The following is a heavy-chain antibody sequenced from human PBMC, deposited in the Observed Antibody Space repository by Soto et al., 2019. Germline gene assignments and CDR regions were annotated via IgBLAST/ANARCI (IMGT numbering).Heavy chain of an antibody. Sequence: SVKVSCKASGGTFSNYAINWVRQAPGQGLEWMGGIIPLFGTPNYAQKFQVRVTFTAHTSTSTAYMELRSLRSDDTAVYYCARGWETVGTTTPFAYWGQGTLVTVAS. CDR1: GGTFSNYA. V-gene: IGHV1-69*06. CDR3: ARGWETVGTTTPFAY. D-gene: IGHD1-26*01. CDR2: IIPLFGTP. J-gene: IGHJ4*02.